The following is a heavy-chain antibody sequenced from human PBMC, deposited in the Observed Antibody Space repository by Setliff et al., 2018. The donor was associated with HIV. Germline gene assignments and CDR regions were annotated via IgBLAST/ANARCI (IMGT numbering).Heavy chain of an antibody. V-gene: IGHV1-3*04. CDR1: VYTFSEYA. Sequence: ASVTVSCKASVYTFSEYAIHWVRQATGQRLEWMGRIDTDNGYRRYSPKLQGRVTITKDTFANTAYMELRGLRSEDTAVYYCARWCAAAGCYPAIYHFDSWGQGTLVTVSS. CDR2: IDTDNGYR. CDR3: ARWCAAAGCYPAIYHFDS. D-gene: IGHD2-2*01. J-gene: IGHJ4*02.